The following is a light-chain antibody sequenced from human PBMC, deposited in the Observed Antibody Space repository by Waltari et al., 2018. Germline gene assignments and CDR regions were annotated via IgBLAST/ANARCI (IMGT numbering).Light chain of an antibody. J-gene: IGKJ2*01. V-gene: IGKV4-1*01. CDR1: QSVLHSSQNKNF. CDR3: QQYYTTPHT. Sequence: DIVMTQSPDSLAVSLGERAPINCKSSQSVLHSSQNKNFLAWYPHKPRQTPKLLIYWASTRQSGVPDRFSGSGSGTDFTLTISGLQAEDVAVYYCQQYYTTPHTFGQGTKLEIK. CDR2: WAS.